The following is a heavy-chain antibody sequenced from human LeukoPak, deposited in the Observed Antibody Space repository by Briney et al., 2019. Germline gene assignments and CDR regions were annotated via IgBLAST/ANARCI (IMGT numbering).Heavy chain of an antibody. CDR2: IYSDGST. V-gene: IGHV3-66*01. CDR3: FNYAY. D-gene: IGHD3-16*01. Sequence: GGSLRLSCAASGITVGSNYMSWVRQAPGKGLEWVSLIYSDGSTYYADSVKGRFTISRDNSKNTVYLQMSSLRVEDTAVYYCFNYAYWGQGTLVTVSS. CDR1: GITVGSNY. J-gene: IGHJ4*02.